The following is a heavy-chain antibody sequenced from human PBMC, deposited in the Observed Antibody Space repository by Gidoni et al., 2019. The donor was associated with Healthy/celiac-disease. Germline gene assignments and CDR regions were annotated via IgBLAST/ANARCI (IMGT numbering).Heavy chain of an antibody. J-gene: IGHJ4*02. D-gene: IGHD3-22*01. V-gene: IGHV1-69*01. CDR3: ARGRHYYDSSGYYHAYYFDY. CDR1: GGTFSSYA. CDR2: IIPIFGTA. Sequence: QVQLVQSGAEVKKPGSSVKVSCKASGGTFSSYAISWVRQAPGQGLEWMGGIIPIFGTANYAQKFQGRGKITADESTSTAYMELSSLRSEDTAVYYCARGRHYYDSSGYYHAYYFDYWGQGTLVTVSS.